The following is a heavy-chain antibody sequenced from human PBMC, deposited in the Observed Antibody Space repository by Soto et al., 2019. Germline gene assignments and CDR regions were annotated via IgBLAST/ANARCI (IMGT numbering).Heavy chain of an antibody. Sequence: GGSLRLSCAASGFTFNTWMHWVRQAPGEGLVWVLSIDSDGSITSYADSVKGRFTISRDNAKNTLYLQMNSLRAEDTAVYYCATLGLQQAFWGQGTLVTVSS. CDR1: GFTFNTW. D-gene: IGHD2-21*02. CDR2: IDSDGSIT. CDR3: ATLGLQQAF. J-gene: IGHJ4*02. V-gene: IGHV3-74*01.